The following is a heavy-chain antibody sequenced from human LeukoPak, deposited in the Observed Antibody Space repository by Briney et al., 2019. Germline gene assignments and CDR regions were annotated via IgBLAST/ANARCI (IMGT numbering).Heavy chain of an antibody. J-gene: IGHJ4*02. CDR2: INPNSGGT. D-gene: IGHD4-17*01. Sequence: ASVKVSCKASGYTFTGYYIHWVRQAPGQGLEWMGWINPNSGGTKYAQKFQGRVTMTRDTSISTAYMELRRLTADDTAVYNCARGDLYGDYVILNWGQGTLVTVSS. CDR3: ARGDLYGDYVILN. CDR1: GYTFTGYY. V-gene: IGHV1-2*02.